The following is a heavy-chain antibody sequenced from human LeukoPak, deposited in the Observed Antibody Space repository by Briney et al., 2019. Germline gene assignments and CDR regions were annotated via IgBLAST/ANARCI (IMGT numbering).Heavy chain of an antibody. Sequence: GGSLRLSCAASGITFSSYSMNWVRQAPGKGLEWVSCISSSSSYIYYADSVKGRFTISRDNAKNSLYLQMNSLRAEDTAVYYCAKDYSKTSYYGSGTYYRPNWFDPWGQGTLVTVSS. V-gene: IGHV3-21*01. CDR2: ISSSSSYI. CDR1: GITFSSYS. J-gene: IGHJ5*02. CDR3: AKDYSKTSYYGSGTYYRPNWFDP. D-gene: IGHD3-10*01.